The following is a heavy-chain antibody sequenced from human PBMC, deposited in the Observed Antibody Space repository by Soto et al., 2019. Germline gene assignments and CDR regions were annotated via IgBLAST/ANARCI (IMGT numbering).Heavy chain of an antibody. CDR2: ISYDGSNK. CDR1: GFTFSTYS. D-gene: IGHD4-4*01. Sequence: GGCLRLSCAASGFTFSTYSMNWVRQAPGKGLEWVAVISYDGSNKYYADSVKGRFTISRDNSKNTLYLQMNSLRAEDTAVYYCAKDAATVTTLRDYYRMHVWCQGTTVTVSS. CDR3: AKDAATVTTLRDYYRMHV. V-gene: IGHV3-30*18. J-gene: IGHJ6*02.